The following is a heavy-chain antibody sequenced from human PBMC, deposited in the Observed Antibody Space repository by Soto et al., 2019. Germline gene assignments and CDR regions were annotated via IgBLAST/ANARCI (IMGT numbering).Heavy chain of an antibody. J-gene: IGHJ5*02. Sequence: SVKVSCKASGGTFSSYAISWVRQAPGQGLEWMGGIIPIFGTANYAQKFQGRVTITADKSTSTAYMELSSLRSEDTAVYYRAGEVPQLWLGELRWFDPWGQGTLVTVSS. V-gene: IGHV1-69*06. CDR1: GGTFSSYA. CDR3: AGEVPQLWLGELRWFDP. D-gene: IGHD5-18*01. CDR2: IIPIFGTA.